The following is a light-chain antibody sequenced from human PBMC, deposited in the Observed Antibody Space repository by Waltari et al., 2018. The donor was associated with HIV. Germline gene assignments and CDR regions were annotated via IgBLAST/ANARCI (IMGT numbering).Light chain of an antibody. V-gene: IGLV3-21*02. CDR3: QVWDSSSDLVV. J-gene: IGLJ2*01. Sequence: SYVLTQPPSVSVAPGQTARITCGGNNIGSKSVHWYQQKPGQAPVLVVYDDSDRPSGSPERFSGSHSGNTATLTISRVEAGDEADYYCQVWDSSSDLVVFGGGTKLTVL. CDR2: DDS. CDR1: NIGSKS.